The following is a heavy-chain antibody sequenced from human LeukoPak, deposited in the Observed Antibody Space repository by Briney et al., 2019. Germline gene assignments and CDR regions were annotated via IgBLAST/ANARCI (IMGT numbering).Heavy chain of an antibody. CDR3: ARDSGGWRYYYYRMHV. CDR2: IIPIFGTA. J-gene: IGHJ6*02. CDR1: GGTFSSYA. V-gene: IGHV1-69*01. D-gene: IGHD2-15*01. Sequence: SVKVCCKASGGTFSSYAISWVRQAPGQGREWMGGIIPIFGTANYAQKFQGRVTIAADEATSTAYMELSSLRSEDTAVHYCARDSGGWRYYYYRMHVWGQGTTVTVSS.